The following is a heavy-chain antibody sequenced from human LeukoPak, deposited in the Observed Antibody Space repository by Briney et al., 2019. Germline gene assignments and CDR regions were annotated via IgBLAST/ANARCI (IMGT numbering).Heavy chain of an antibody. CDR1: GXTFSSYS. CDR3: ARDGGFGFLAAFDI. J-gene: IGHJ3*02. CDR2: NSGSGSVS. D-gene: IGHD3-10*01. Sequence: PGGSLTLPCAASGXTFSSYSKNWVRQAPGKGLECISYNSGSGSVSYYEDTVKGRFTISRDNAKNSLYLQMSSLRGEDTALYYCARDGGFGFLAAFDIWGQGTMVTVSS. V-gene: IGHV3-48*01.